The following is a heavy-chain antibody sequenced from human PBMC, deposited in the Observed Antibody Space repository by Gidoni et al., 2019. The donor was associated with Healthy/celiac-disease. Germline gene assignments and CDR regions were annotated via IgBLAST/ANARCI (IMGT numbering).Heavy chain of an antibody. V-gene: IGHV3-21*01. CDR3: ARGEGSGLEWFPGYFQH. J-gene: IGHJ1*01. CDR2: ISSSSSYI. D-gene: IGHD3-3*01. Sequence: EVQLVEAGGGLVKPGGSLRLSCAASGFTFSSDSMNWVRQAPGKGLEWVSAISSSSSYIYYADSVKGRFTISRDNAKNSLYLQMNSLRAEDTAVYYCARGEGSGLEWFPGYFQHWGQGTLVTVSS. CDR1: GFTFSSDS.